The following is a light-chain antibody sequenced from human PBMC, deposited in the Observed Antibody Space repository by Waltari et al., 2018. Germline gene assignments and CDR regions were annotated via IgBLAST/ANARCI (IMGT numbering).Light chain of an antibody. CDR3: QQYDNLPPRT. V-gene: IGKV1-33*01. CDR2: DAS. Sequence: DIQMTQSLSSLSASVGDRVTITCQASQDISNYLNWYQQKPGKAPKLLIYDASNLETGVPSRFSGSGSGTDFTFTISSLQPEDIATYYCQQYDNLPPRTFGGGTKVEIK. J-gene: IGKJ4*01. CDR1: QDISNY.